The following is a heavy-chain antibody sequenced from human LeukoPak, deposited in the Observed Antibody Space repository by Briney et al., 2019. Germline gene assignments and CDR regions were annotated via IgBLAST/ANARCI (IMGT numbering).Heavy chain of an antibody. V-gene: IGHV1-2*06. CDR1: GYTFTGYY. J-gene: IGHJ4*02. D-gene: IGHD1-26*01. CDR2: INPNSGGT. CDR3: ARYSHASAFAY. Sequence: ASVKVSCKPSGYTFTGYYMHRVRQAPGQGLGWMGRINPNSGGTNYAQKFQGRVTMTRDTSISTAYMELSRLRSDDTAVYYCARYSHASAFAYWGQGTLVTVSS.